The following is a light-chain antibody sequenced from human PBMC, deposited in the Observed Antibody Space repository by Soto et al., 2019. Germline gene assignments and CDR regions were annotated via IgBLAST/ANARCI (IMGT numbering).Light chain of an antibody. CDR2: EAS. CDR3: QQYSRCPRET. CDR1: QSVSNY. J-gene: IGKJ3*01. V-gene: IGKV3-11*01. Sequence: EIVLTQSPATLSLSPGDRVTLSCRASQSVSNYLSWYQQKPGQAPRLLIYEASKRATGIPARFSGSGSGTDFTLTISRLATENFAVNFCQQYSRCPRETFGPGTKVEIK.